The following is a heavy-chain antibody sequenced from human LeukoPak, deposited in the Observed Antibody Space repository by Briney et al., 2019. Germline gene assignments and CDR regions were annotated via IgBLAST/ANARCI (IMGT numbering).Heavy chain of an antibody. J-gene: IGHJ4*02. D-gene: IGHD4/OR15-4a*01. CDR3: AKGGANVGPYFDC. V-gene: IGHV3-30*02. CDR2: IRYDGSNK. CDR1: GFTFSSYG. Sequence: GGSLRLSCAASGFTFSSYGMHWVRQAPGKGLEWVAFIRYDGSNKYYADSVKGRFTISRDNSKNTLYLQMNSLRAEDTAVYYCAKGGANVGPYFDCWGQGTLVTVSS.